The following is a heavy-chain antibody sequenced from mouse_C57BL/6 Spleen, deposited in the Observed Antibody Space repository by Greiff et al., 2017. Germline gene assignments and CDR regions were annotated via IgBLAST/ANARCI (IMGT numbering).Heavy chain of an antibody. V-gene: IGHV1-15*01. Sequence: QVQLQQSGAELVRPGASVTLSCKASGYTFTDYEMHWVKQTPVHGLEWIGAIDPETGGTAYNQKFKGKAILTADKSSSTAYMELRSLTSEDSAVYSCTRSRPINAVVASFDYWGQGTTLTVSS. CDR2: IDPETGGT. CDR1: GYTFTDYE. J-gene: IGHJ2*01. CDR3: TRSRPINAVVASFDY. D-gene: IGHD1-1*01.